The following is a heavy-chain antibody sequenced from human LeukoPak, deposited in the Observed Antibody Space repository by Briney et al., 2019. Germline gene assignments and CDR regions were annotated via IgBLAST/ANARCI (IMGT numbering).Heavy chain of an antibody. CDR3: ARGGYSGTYAFDY. J-gene: IGHJ4*02. D-gene: IGHD1-26*01. V-gene: IGHV4-59*01. CDR2: IHYSGST. CDR1: GASISSYY. Sequence: SETLSLTRTVSGASISSYYRSWLGQPPRKGLEWIGYIHYSGSTNYNPSLKSRVTISIDTSKNQFSLKLSSVTAADTAVYYCARGGYSGTYAFDYWGQGTLVTVSS.